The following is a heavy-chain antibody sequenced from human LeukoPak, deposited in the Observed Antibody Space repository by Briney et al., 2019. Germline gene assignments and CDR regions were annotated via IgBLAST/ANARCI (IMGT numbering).Heavy chain of an antibody. CDR2: ISYDGSNK. Sequence: GGSLRLSCAASGFTFSSYGMHWVRQAPGKGLEWVAVISYDGSNKYYADSVKGRFTASRDNSKNTLYLQMNSLRAADTAVYYCANACSGGSRYSLDYWGQGTLVTVSS. D-gene: IGHD2-15*01. J-gene: IGHJ4*02. CDR3: ANACSGGSRYSLDY. CDR1: GFTFSSYG. V-gene: IGHV3-30*18.